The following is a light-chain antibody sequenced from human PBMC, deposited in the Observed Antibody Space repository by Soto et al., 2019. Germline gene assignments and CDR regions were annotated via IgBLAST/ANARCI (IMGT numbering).Light chain of an antibody. CDR1: QSILYSSNNKNY. CDR3: QQYYSTLWT. CDR2: WAS. V-gene: IGKV4-1*01. J-gene: IGKJ1*01. Sequence: DIVMTQSQDSLAVSLGERATINCKSSQSILYSSNNKNYLAWYQQKPGHPPKLLIYWASTRESGVPDRFSGSGSGTDFTLTISSLHAEDVAVYYCQQYYSTLWTFGQGTKVEIK.